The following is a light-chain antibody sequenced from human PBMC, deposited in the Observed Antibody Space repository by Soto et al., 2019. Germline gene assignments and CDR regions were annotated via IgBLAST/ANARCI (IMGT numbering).Light chain of an antibody. CDR1: QDIKNY. V-gene: IGKV1-33*01. J-gene: IGKJ4*01. CDR2: DAS. CDR3: QHYDHLPPLS. Sequence: DIRVTQSPSSLSASVGDRVTITCQASQDIKNYLNWYQQKPGKAPNLVIYDASNLKTGVPSRFRGSGSGTDFSFSISSLQPEDVGTYYCQHYDHLPPLSFGGGTKVELK.